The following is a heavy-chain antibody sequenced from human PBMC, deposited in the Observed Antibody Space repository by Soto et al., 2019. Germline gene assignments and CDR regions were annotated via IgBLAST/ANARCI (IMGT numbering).Heavy chain of an antibody. CDR3: ARGVYGSGNYYTGPSAFDI. CDR1: GGTLSDHG. Sequence: QVQLEQSGAEVKKPGSSVKVSCKASGGTLSDHGVAWLRQAPGQGREWMGGTIPVFNTAKYAQKFQGRVTVTADKFTNIAYMELSSLRPEDTAFYFCARGVYGSGNYYTGPSAFDIWGQGTMVIVSS. D-gene: IGHD3-10*01. V-gene: IGHV1-69*06. CDR2: TIPVFNTA. J-gene: IGHJ3*02.